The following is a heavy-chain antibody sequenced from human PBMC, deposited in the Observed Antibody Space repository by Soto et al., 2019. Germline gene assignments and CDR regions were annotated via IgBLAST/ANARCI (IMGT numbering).Heavy chain of an antibody. CDR2: IYYSGTT. V-gene: IGHV4-39*01. CDR3: ASGRVLVATTTFAY. J-gene: IGHJ4*02. Sequence: SETLSLTCTVSGGSISSSSYFWGWIRQPPGKGLEWIGSIYYSGTTYYSSSLKSRVTISVDTSKNQFSLTLNSVTAADTAVYYCASGRVLVATTTFAYWGQGTLVTVSS. CDR1: GGSISSSSYF. D-gene: IGHD5-12*01.